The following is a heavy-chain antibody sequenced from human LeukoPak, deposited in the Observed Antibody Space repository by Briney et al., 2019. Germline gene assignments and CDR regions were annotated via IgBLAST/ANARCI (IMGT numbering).Heavy chain of an antibody. D-gene: IGHD2-2*02. V-gene: IGHV1-69*13. J-gene: IGHJ4*02. CDR2: IIPIFGTA. Sequence: AASVKVSCKASGGTFSSYAISWVRQAPGQGLEWMGGIIPIFGTANYAQKFQGRVTITADESTSTAYMELSSLRSEDTAVYYWGRSGLPDCRSYSWYTPLIDFWGQGTLVTVSS. CDR3: GRSGLPDCRSYSWYTPLIDF. CDR1: GGTFSSYA.